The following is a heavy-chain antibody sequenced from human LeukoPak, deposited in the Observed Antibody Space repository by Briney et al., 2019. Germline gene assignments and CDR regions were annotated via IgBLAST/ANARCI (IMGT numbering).Heavy chain of an antibody. CDR3: ARGYDYFDY. D-gene: IGHD1-14*01. CDR2: ISSSSYI. V-gene: IGHV3-21*01. CDR1: GCTFSSYS. J-gene: IGHJ4*02. Sequence: GGSLRLSCAASGCTFSSYSMNWVRQAPGKGLEWVSSISSSSYIYYADSVKGRFTISRDNAKNSLYLQMNSLRAKDTAVYYCARGYDYFDYWGQATLVTVSS.